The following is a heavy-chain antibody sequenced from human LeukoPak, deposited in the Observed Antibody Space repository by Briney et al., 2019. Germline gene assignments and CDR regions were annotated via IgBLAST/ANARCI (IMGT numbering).Heavy chain of an antibody. D-gene: IGHD3-10*01. J-gene: IGHJ6*02. CDR2: ININTGNP. CDR1: GSIFTSYS. CDR3: AGFGDYTSGRGVPNYYYGMDV. Sequence: GASVTLCCNSSGSIFTSYSLTLVRHRPRQGLGWEGWININTGNPTYAHGFTGRFVFSLDTSVNTAYLQISSLMAEETAVYFCAGFGDYTSGRGVPNYYYGMDVWGQGTTVTVSS. V-gene: IGHV7-4-1*02.